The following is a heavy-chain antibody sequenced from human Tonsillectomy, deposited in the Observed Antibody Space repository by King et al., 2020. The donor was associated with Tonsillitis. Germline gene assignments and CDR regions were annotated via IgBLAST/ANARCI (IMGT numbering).Heavy chain of an antibody. V-gene: IGHV1-8*01. CDR3: AGGHYEFWSRSWFDP. Sequence: VQLVESGAEVKKPGASVKVSCKASGYTFTSYDINWVRQATGQGLEWMGWMNPNSGNTGYAQKFQGRVTMTRNTSISTAYMELSSLRSADTAVYYCAGGHYEFWSRSWFDPWGQGTLVTVSS. CDR1: GYTFTSYD. D-gene: IGHD3-3*01. J-gene: IGHJ5*02. CDR2: MNPNSGNT.